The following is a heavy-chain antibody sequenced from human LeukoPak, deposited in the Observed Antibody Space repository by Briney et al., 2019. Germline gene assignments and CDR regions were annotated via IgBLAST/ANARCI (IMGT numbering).Heavy chain of an antibody. Sequence: SETLSLTCTVSGGSICSYYWSWIRQPPGKGLEWIGYIYHSGSTNYNPSLKSRVTISVDTSKNQFSLNLNSVTAADTAVYYCARANRGYSGYVYGMDVWGQGTTVTVSS. D-gene: IGHD5-12*01. J-gene: IGHJ6*02. V-gene: IGHV4-59*01. CDR3: ARANRGYSGYVYGMDV. CDR2: IYHSGST. CDR1: GGSICSYY.